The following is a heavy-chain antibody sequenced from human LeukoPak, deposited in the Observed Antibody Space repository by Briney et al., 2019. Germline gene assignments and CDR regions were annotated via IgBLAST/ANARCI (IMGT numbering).Heavy chain of an antibody. V-gene: IGHV3-23*01. CDR2: ISGSGGGT. J-gene: IGHJ5*02. D-gene: IGHD2-2*01. CDR3: ARVVDIVVVPAANRYDWFDP. Sequence: PGGSLRLSCAASGFTFSSYAMSWVRQAPGKGLEWVSAISGSGGGTYYADSVKGRFTISRDNAKNSLYLQMNSLRAEDTALYHCARVVDIVVVPAANRYDWFDPWGQGTLVTVSS. CDR1: GFTFSSYA.